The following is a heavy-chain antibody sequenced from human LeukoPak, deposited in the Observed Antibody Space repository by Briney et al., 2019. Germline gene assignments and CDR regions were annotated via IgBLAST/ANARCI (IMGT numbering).Heavy chain of an antibody. CDR2: IYHSGST. D-gene: IGHD5-24*01. Sequence: PSETLSLTCTVSGYSISNGYYWGWIRQPPGKGLEWIGNIYHSGSTYYNPSLKSRVTISVDTSKNQFSLQLSSVTPEDTAVYYCARQNNTYHHYNLGWFDPWGQGTLVTVSS. CDR1: GYSISNGYY. J-gene: IGHJ5*02. V-gene: IGHV4-38-2*02. CDR3: ARQNNTYHHYNLGWFDP.